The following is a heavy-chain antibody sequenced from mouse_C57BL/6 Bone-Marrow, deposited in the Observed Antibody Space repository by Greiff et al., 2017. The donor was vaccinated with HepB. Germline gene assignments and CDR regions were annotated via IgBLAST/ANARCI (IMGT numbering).Heavy chain of an antibody. J-gene: IGHJ3*01. V-gene: IGHV5-6*01. D-gene: IGHD4-1*01. Sequence: EVKLVESGGDLVKPGGSLKLSCAASGFTFSSYGMSWVRQTPDKRLEWVATISSGGSYTYYPDSVKGRFTISRDNAKNTLYLQMSSLKSEDTAMYYCARNWPWFAYWGQGTLVTVSA. CDR2: ISSGGSYT. CDR3: ARNWPWFAY. CDR1: GFTFSSYG.